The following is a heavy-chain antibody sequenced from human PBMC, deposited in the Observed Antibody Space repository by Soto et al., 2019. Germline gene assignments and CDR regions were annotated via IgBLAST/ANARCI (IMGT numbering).Heavy chain of an antibody. J-gene: IGHJ4*02. V-gene: IGHV3-72*01. CDR1: GFTFSDHY. D-gene: IGHD2-21*02. CDR3: TTHPHRGDTGY. Sequence: EVQLVESGGGLVQPGGSLRLSCAASGFTFSDHYMDWVRQAPGKGLEWVGRTRNKANSYTTEYAASVKGRFTISRDDSKNTLYLQMNSLKTEDTAVYYCTTHPHRGDTGYWGQGTLVTVSS. CDR2: TRNKANSYTT.